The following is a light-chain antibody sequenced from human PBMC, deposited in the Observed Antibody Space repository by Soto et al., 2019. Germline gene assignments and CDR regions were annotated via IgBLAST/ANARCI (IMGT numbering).Light chain of an antibody. CDR3: QQSYSTPQGA. CDR1: QSISNY. V-gene: IGKV1-39*01. Sequence: DIQMTQSPSSLPASVGDRVTITCRASQSISNYLNWYQQKPGKAPKLLIYAASSLHSGVPSRFSGSGSGTEFTLTISSLQPEDFATYYCQQSYSTPQGAFGQGTKVEIK. CDR2: AAS. J-gene: IGKJ1*01.